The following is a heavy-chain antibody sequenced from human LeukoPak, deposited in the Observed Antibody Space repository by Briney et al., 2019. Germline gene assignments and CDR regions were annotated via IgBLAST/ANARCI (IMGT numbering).Heavy chain of an antibody. Sequence: GGSLRLSCAASGFIFSSYSMNWVRQDPGKGLEWVSYISSSSSTIYYADSVKGRFTISRDNAKNSLYLQMNSLRDEDTAVYYCARDWGYYYYYGMDVWGQGTTVTVSS. CDR3: ARDWGYYYYYGMDV. CDR1: GFIFSSYS. V-gene: IGHV3-48*02. D-gene: IGHD3-16*01. CDR2: ISSSSSTI. J-gene: IGHJ6*02.